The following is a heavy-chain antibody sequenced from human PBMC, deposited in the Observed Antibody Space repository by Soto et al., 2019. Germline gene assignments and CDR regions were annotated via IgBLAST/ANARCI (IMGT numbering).Heavy chain of an antibody. D-gene: IGHD6-13*01. CDR1: GGSFSGYY. CDR2: INHSGST. V-gene: IGHV4-34*01. Sequence: ETLSLTCAVYGGSFSGYYWSWIRQPPGKGLEWIGEINHSGSTNYNPSLKSRVTISVDTSKNQFSLKLSSVTAADTAVYYCARCQAAADPYFDYWGQGTLVTVSS. CDR3: ARCQAAADPYFDY. J-gene: IGHJ4*02.